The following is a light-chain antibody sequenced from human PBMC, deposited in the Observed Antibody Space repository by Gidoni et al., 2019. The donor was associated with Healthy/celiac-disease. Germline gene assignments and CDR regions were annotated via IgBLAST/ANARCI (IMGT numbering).Light chain of an antibody. CDR1: QSISSW. CDR3: QQYNSFWT. Sequence: DIQMTPSPSTLSASLGDRVTITCRASQSISSWLAWYKQKPGKAPKLLISKASSLESGVPSRVSGSGSGTEFTLTISSLQPDDFATYSCQQYNSFWTFGQGTKVEIK. CDR2: KAS. J-gene: IGKJ1*01. V-gene: IGKV1-5*03.